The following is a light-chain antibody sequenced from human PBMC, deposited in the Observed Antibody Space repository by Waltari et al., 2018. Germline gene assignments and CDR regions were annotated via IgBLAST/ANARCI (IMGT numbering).Light chain of an antibody. CDR2: EVS. CDR1: SGDVGGYNM. V-gene: IGLV2-14*01. Sequence: QSALTQPASVSGSPGQSITISCTGTSGDVGGYNMVSWYQQYPGKAPKLMIYEVSNRPSGFSTRLSGSNSGTTASLTISGLQAEDEGDYYCSSYTPTSTVFGGGTKLTVL. J-gene: IGLJ2*01. CDR3: SSYTPTSTV.